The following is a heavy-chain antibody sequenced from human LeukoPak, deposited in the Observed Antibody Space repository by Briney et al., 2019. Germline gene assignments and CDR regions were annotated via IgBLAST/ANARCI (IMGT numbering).Heavy chain of an antibody. J-gene: IGHJ4*02. D-gene: IGHD6-19*01. CDR1: GFTFSTYG. CDR3: AKVGSGWYGVDY. V-gene: IGHV3-30*02. CDR2: IRYDGGNQ. Sequence: GGSLRLSCAASGFTFSTYGMHWVRQAPGKGLEWVAFIRYDGGNQYYAESVKGRFAISRDNSKNTLYVQMNSLRTEDTAVYYCAKVGSGWYGVDYWGQGTLVSVSS.